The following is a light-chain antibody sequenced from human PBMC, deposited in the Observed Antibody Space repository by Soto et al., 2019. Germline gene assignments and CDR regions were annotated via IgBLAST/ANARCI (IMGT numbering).Light chain of an antibody. J-gene: IGKJ2*01. CDR3: LQRSTTLMDA. CDR2: AAS. V-gene: IGKV1-39*01. CDR1: QSIDTY. Sequence: ASVKNRVIITCRASQSIDTYLNWYQQKPGTAPKLLIYAASSLQSGVPSRFSGRGSGTDLTLTISSLQLEDFPTFYCLQRSTTLMDAFGQGTKVDIK.